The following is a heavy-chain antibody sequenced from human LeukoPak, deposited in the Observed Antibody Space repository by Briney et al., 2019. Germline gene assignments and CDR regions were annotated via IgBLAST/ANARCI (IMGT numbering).Heavy chain of an antibody. J-gene: IGHJ4*02. D-gene: IGHD6-13*01. CDR2: IIPIFGTA. CDR3: ARVAAAGISDDY. CDR1: GGTFSSYA. V-gene: IGHV1-69*13. Sequence: ASVKVSCKASGGTFSSYAISWVRQAPGQGLEWMGGIIPIFGTANYAQKFQGRVTITADESTSTAYMGLSSLRSEDTAVYYCARVAAAGISDDYWGQGTLVTVSS.